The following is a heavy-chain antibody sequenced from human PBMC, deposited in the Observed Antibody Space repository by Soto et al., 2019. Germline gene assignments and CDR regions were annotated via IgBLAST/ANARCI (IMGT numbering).Heavy chain of an antibody. Sequence: QVQLQESGPGLVKPSETLSLTCTVSGGSISSYYWSWIRQPPGKGLEWIGYIYYSGSTNYNPSLKSRGTISVSASKNQFSLKLSSVPAADTAVYYYAARYGGTLDYWGQGTLVTVSS. CDR1: GGSISSYY. V-gene: IGHV4-59*08. CDR2: IYYSGST. CDR3: AARYGGTLDY. J-gene: IGHJ4*02. D-gene: IGHD4-17*01.